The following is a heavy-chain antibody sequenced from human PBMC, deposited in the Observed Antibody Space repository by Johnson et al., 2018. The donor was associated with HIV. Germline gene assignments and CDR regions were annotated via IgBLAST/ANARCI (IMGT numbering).Heavy chain of an antibody. CDR2: ISYDVSST. D-gene: IGHD3-10*01. J-gene: IGHJ3*02. CDR3: ARGPLFYYSSGLWAFDI. V-gene: IGHV3-30*03. CDR1: GFTFSNYA. Sequence: QVQLVESGGGLIQPGRSLRLSCAASGFTFSNYAMHWVRQAPGKGLEWVAIISYDVSSTFYVDSVKGRFTISRDNSNNTLYLQMSGLSAEDTALYYCARGPLFYYSSGLWAFDIWGQGTVVTVSS.